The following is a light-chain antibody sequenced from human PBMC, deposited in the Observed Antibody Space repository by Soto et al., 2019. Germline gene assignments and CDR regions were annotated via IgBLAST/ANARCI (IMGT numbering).Light chain of an antibody. J-gene: IGLJ2*01. Sequence: QSALTQPASVSGSPGQSITISCTGTSSDVGGYNYVSWYQQHPGKAPKLMIHDVSNRPSGVSNRFSGSKSGNTASLTISGLQAEDEADYYCSSYTSSRTVVFGGGTKLT. V-gene: IGLV2-14*01. CDR1: SSDVGGYNY. CDR3: SSYTSSRTVV. CDR2: DVS.